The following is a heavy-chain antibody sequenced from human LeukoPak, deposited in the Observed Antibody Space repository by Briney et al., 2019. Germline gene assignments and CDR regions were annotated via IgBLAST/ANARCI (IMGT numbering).Heavy chain of an antibody. Sequence: ASVKVSCKVSRYTLTELSMHWVRQAPGKGLEWMGGFDPEDGETIYAQKFQGRVTMTEDTSTDTPYMELSSLGSEDTAVYYCATVTASVSDAFDYWGQGTLVTVSS. J-gene: IGHJ4*02. V-gene: IGHV1-24*01. CDR3: ATVTASVSDAFDY. D-gene: IGHD1-20*01. CDR1: RYTLTELS. CDR2: FDPEDGET.